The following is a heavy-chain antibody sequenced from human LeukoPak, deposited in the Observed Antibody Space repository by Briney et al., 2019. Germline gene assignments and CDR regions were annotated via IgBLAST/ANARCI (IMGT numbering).Heavy chain of an antibody. CDR2: VHYTRSYSGTT. CDR1: SGSIGSDALY. CDR3: VAEEYGTGSYYTSAF. Sequence: SETLSLTCTVSSGSIGSDALYWGWIRQSPGKGLEWIGSVHYTRSYSGTTYYNPSLESRVTVSTDRSKTLCSLKLTSVTAADTAVYYSVAEEYGTGSYYTSAFWGKGALVTVSS. D-gene: IGHD3-10*01. J-gene: IGHJ4*02. V-gene: IGHV4-39*01.